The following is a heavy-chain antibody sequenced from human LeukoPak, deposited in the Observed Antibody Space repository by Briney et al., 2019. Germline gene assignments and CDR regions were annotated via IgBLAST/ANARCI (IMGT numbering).Heavy chain of an antibody. CDR1: GYSFTSYW. CDR2: IYPGDSDT. Sequence: GESLKISCKGSGYSFTSYWIGWVRQMPGKGLEWMGIIYPGDSDTRYSPSFQGQVTISADKSISTAYLQWSSLKASDTAMYYCARLGVGSGWYDPSDAFDIWGQGTMVTVSS. V-gene: IGHV5-51*01. D-gene: IGHD6-19*01. CDR3: ARLGVGSGWYDPSDAFDI. J-gene: IGHJ3*02.